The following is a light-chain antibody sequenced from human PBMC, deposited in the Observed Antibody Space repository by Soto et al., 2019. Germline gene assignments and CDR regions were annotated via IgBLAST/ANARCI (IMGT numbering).Light chain of an antibody. CDR3: SSYTSSSTFVV. CDR1: SSEVVGCDY. CDR2: DVR. V-gene: IGLV2-14*01. J-gene: IGLJ2*01. Sequence: QSALTQTASVSGSPGQSITISCTGTSSEVVGCDYVFWYQQHPGKAPKLMIYDVRNRHSEVSNRFSGYKSGSTASLTISGLQAEDEADYYCSSYTSSSTFVVCGGGTKLNVL.